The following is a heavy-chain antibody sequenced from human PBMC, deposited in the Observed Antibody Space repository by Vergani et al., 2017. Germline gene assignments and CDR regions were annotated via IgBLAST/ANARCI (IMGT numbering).Heavy chain of an antibody. CDR3: AKDSSGGGGASSLDY. V-gene: IGHV3-9*01. D-gene: IGHD1-26*01. CDR1: GFTFDDYA. J-gene: IGHJ4*02. Sequence: EVQLVESGGGLVQPGRSLRLSCAASGFTFDDYAMHWVRQAPGKGLEWVSGISWNSGSIGYADSVKGRFTISRDNAKNSLYLQMNSLRAEDTAFYYCAKDSSGGGGASSLDYWGQGTLVTVSS. CDR2: ISWNSGSI.